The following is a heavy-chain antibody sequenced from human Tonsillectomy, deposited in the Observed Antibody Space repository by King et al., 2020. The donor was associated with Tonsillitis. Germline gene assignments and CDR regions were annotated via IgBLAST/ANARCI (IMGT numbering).Heavy chain of an antibody. Sequence: VQLQQWGAGLLKPSETLSLTCAVYGGSFSNYYWSWIRQPPGKGLEWIGEINHSGSTNYNPSLKSRVTISVDTSKNQFSLRLSSVTAADTAVYYCARGEVEATRGLFDYWGQGTLVTVSS. J-gene: IGHJ4*02. CDR1: GGSFSNYY. CDR3: ARGEVEATRGLFDY. D-gene: IGHD1-26*01. V-gene: IGHV4-34*01. CDR2: INHSGST.